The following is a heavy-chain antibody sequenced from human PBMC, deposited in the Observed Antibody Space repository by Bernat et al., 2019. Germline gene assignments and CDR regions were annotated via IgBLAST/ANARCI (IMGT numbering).Heavy chain of an antibody. CDR3: ARDSSPIISWFDP. CDR2: IYYSGTT. V-gene: IGHV4-31*03. CDR1: GGSISSGGYY. Sequence: QVQLQESGPGLVKPSQTLSLTCTVSGGSISSGGYYWSWIRQHPGKGLEWIGYIYYSGTTYYNPSLRSRVTISVDTSKNQFSLKLYSVTAADTAVYYCARDSSPIISWFDPWGKGALVTVSS. J-gene: IGHJ5*02. D-gene: IGHD1-20*01.